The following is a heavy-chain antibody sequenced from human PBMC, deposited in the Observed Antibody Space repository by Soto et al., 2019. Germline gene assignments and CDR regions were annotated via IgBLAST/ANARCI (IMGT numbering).Heavy chain of an antibody. V-gene: IGHV3-74*01. CDR1: GFTFSSYG. CDR3: ARPRYDGSGTPFDH. Sequence: VLLRLSCAASGFTFSSYGMHWVRQAQGKGLVWVSRINGDGSTTSYADSVKGRFIISRDNAKNMLYLQMNSLRAEDTAVYYCARPRYDGSGTPFDHWGQGTLVTVSS. CDR2: INGDGSTT. D-gene: IGHD3-22*01. J-gene: IGHJ4*02.